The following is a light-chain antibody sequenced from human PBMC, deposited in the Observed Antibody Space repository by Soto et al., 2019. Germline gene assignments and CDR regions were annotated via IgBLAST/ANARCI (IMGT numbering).Light chain of an antibody. CDR2: DVS. J-gene: IGLJ1*01. CDR1: SSDVGGYNY. Sequence: QSALTQPASVSGSPGQSITISCTGTSSDVGGYNYDSWYQQHPGKAPKLMIYDVSNRPSGVSNRFSGSKSGNTASLTISGLQAEDEADFYCSSYTSSSTYVFGNGTKLTVL. CDR3: SSYTSSSTYV. V-gene: IGLV2-14*01.